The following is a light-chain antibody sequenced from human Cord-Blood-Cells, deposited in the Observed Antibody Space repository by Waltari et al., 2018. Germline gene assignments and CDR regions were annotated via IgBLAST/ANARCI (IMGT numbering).Light chain of an antibody. V-gene: IGKV3-11*01. CDR3: QQRSNWVT. CDR1: QSVSSY. J-gene: IGKJ3*01. Sequence: EIVLTQSPATLSLSPGERATLSCRASQSVSSYLAWYQQKPGQAPMLLIYDASSRATGIPARFSGSGSWTDFTLTISSLEPEDFAVYYCQQRSNWVTFGPGTKVDIK. CDR2: DAS.